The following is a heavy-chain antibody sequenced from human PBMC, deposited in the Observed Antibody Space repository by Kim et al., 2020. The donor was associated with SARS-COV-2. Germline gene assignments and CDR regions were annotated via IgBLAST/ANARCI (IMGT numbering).Heavy chain of an antibody. Sequence: GGSLRLSCAASGFTFNNYAMSWVRQGPGKGLEWVSGISRTGYASDYADSVRGRFTISRDSSKNTLYLQMSSVTAEDTAVYYCAMVLYVIDYWSQGTQVTVSS. V-gene: IGHV3-23*01. CDR2: ISRTGYAS. CDR1: GFTFNNYA. D-gene: IGHD3-10*01. J-gene: IGHJ4*02. CDR3: AMVLYVIDY.